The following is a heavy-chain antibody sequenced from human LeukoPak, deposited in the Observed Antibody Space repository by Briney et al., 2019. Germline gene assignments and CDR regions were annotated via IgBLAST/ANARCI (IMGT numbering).Heavy chain of an antibody. CDR1: GFTFGDYG. V-gene: IGHV3-48*03. CDR2: ISSGGSDT. CDR3: VTNGDGYNVGFDY. Sequence: GESLKISCTTSGFTFGDYGLTWVRQAPGKGPEWVSYISSGGSDTFYADSVKGRFTISRDNAKNSLYLQMNSLRVEDTAIYYCVTNGDGYNVGFDYWGQGTLVTVSS. J-gene: IGHJ4*02. D-gene: IGHD5-24*01.